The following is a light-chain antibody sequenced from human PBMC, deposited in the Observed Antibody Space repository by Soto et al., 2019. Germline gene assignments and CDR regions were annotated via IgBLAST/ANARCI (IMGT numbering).Light chain of an antibody. J-gene: IGLJ3*02. CDR1: SSDVGGYTY. CDR3: SSYTTSSNWV. Sequence: QSALTQPASVSGSPGQSMTISCTGSSSDVGGYTYVSWYQQHPGKAPKVMIYEVSHRPSGVSNRFSGSKSGNTASLTISGLQAEDEADYYCSSYTTSSNWVFGGGTKLTVL. CDR2: EVS. V-gene: IGLV2-14*01.